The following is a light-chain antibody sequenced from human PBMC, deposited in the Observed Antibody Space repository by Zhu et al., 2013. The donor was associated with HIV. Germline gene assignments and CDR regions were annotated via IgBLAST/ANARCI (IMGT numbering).Light chain of an antibody. V-gene: IGLV3-1*01. CDR1: KLGDKY. CDR3: QAWDSDSYYV. Sequence: SYELTQPPSVSVSPGQTASITCSGDKLGDKYACWYQQKPGQSPVLVIYQDSKRPSGIPERFSGSNSGSTATLTISATQTIDEADYYCQAWDSDSYYVFGAGTRVSVL. CDR2: QDS. J-gene: IGLJ1*01.